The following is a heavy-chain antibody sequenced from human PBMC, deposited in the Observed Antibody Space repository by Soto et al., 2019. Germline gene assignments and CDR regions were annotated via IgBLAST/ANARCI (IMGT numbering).Heavy chain of an antibody. CDR3: AGAKRGWLQLFDY. D-gene: IGHD1-1*01. CDR1: EGTFSSYA. Sequence: QVQLVQSGAEVKKPGSSVKVSCKASEGTFSSYAITWVRQAPGQGLEWMGGIIPIFGTANYAQKFQGRVTITADESTSTAYMELSSLRSEDTAVYCCAGAKRGWLQLFDYWGQGTLVSVCS. CDR2: IIPIFGTA. J-gene: IGHJ4*02. V-gene: IGHV1-69*01.